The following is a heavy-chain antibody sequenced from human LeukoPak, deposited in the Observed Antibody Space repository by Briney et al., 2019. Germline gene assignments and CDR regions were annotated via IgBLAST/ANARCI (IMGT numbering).Heavy chain of an antibody. CDR2: IYYSGST. CDR3: ARDRNYYDSSGYSLDY. D-gene: IGHD3-22*01. J-gene: IGHJ4*02. CDR1: GGSISSYY. Sequence: VKPSETLSLTCTVSGGSISSYYWSWIRQPPGKGLEWIGYIYYSGSTNYNPSLKSRVTISVDTSKNQFSLKLSSVTAADTAVYYCARDRNYYDSSGYSLDYWGQGTLVTVSS. V-gene: IGHV4-59*01.